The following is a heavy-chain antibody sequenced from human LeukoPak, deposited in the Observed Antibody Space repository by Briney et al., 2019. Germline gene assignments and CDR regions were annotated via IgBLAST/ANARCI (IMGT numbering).Heavy chain of an antibody. CDR1: GGSISTYY. J-gene: IGHJ6*03. Sequence: SETLSFTCTVSGGSISTYYWSWIRQPPGKGLEWIGYIYYTGSTNYNPSLKSRVTISLDTSKNQFSLKLSSVTAADTAVYYCVRGYDSWSGYNHYMDVWGKGTTVTVSS. CDR3: VRGYDSWSGYNHYMDV. CDR2: IYYTGST. V-gene: IGHV4-59*01. D-gene: IGHD3-3*01.